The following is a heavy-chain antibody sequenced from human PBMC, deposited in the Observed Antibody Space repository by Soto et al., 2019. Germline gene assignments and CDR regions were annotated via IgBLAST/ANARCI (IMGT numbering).Heavy chain of an antibody. Sequence: QVQLVQSGAEVKKPGSSVKVSCKASGGTFSSYTISWVRQAPGQGLEWMGRIIPILGIANYAQKFQGRVTMTTDTSTSTAYMELRSLRSDDTAVYYCARVLPPFDPWGQGTLVTVSS. CDR2: IIPILGIA. J-gene: IGHJ5*02. CDR3: ARVLPPFDP. CDR1: GGTFSSYT. V-gene: IGHV1-69*02.